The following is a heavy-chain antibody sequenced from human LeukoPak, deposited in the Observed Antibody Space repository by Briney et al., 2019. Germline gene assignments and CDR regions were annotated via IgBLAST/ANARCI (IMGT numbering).Heavy chain of an antibody. CDR2: ISYDGRNT. CDR3: AGGYSHFDY. J-gene: IGHJ4*02. V-gene: IGHV3-30*03. CDR1: GFPFNVYG. Sequence: PGGSLRLSCAASGFPFNVYGMYWVRQAPGKGLEWVALISYDGRNTYYSDSVKGRFTISRDNSKNTLNLQMNSLRAEDSAVYYCAGGYSHFDYWGQGTLVTVSS. D-gene: IGHD3-22*01.